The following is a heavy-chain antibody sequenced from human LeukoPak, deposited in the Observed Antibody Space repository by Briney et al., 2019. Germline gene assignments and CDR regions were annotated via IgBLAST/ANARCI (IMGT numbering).Heavy chain of an antibody. CDR3: ARYQLYSSGWSNWFDP. V-gene: IGHV4-59*01. Sequence: PSETLSLTCTVSGGSISSYYWSWIRQPPGKGLEWIGYIYYSGSTNYNPSLKSRVTISVDTSKNQFSLKLSSVTAADTAVYYCARYQLYSSGWSNWFDPWGQGTLVTVSS. J-gene: IGHJ5*02. CDR2: IYYSGST. D-gene: IGHD6-19*01. CDR1: GGSISSYY.